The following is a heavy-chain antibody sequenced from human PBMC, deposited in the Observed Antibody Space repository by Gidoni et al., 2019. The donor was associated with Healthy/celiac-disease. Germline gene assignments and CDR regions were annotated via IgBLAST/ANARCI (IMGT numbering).Heavy chain of an antibody. V-gene: IGHV3-53*02. CDR3: ARAYYYDSSGYYFDY. Sequence: EVQLVETGGGLIHPGGSLRLSGAASGFTVSSNYMSWVRQAPGKGLEWVSVIYSGGSTYYADSVKGRFTISRDNSKNTLYLQMNSLRAEDTAVYYCARAYYYDSSGYYFDYWGQGTLVTVSS. J-gene: IGHJ4*02. D-gene: IGHD3-22*01. CDR1: GFTVSSNY. CDR2: IYSGGST.